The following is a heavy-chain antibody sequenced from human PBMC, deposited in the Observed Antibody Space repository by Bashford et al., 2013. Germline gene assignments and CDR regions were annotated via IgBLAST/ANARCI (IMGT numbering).Heavy chain of an antibody. Sequence: VKVSCKASGYTFTSYYMHWVRQAPGQGLEWMGIINPSGGSTSYAQKFQGRVTMTRDTSTSTVYMELSSLRSEDTAVYYCAREIAWSQGGYKPAASRDAFDIWGQGTMVTVSS. CDR2: INPSGGST. CDR3: AREIAWSQGGYKPAASRDAFDI. CDR1: GYTFTSYY. V-gene: IGHV1-46*01. J-gene: IGHJ3*02. D-gene: IGHD5-24*01.